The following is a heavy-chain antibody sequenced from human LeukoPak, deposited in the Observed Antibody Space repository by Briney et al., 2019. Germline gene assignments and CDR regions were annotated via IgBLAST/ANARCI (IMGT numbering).Heavy chain of an antibody. Sequence: ASVKVSCKASGYTFTSYGISWVRQATGQGLEWMGWISAYNGNTNYAQKLQGRVTMTTDTSTSTAYMELRSLRSDDTAVYYCARGSYRFGAVADQDYWGQGTLVTVSS. CDR3: ARGSYRFGAVADQDY. J-gene: IGHJ4*02. D-gene: IGHD6-19*01. CDR2: ISAYNGNT. CDR1: GYTFTSYG. V-gene: IGHV1-18*01.